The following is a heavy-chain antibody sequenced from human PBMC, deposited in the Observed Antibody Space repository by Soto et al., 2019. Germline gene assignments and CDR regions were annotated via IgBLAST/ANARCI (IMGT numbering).Heavy chain of an antibody. J-gene: IGHJ6*02. D-gene: IGHD6-6*01. CDR1: GGTFSSYA. Sequence: QVQLVQSGAEVKKPGSSVKVSRKASGGTFSSYAISWVRQAPGQGLEWMGGIIPIFGTANYAQKFQGRVTITADESTSTAYMELSSLRSEDTAVYYCARGRDSSSRTYYGMDVWGQGTTVTVSS. CDR3: ARGRDSSSRTYYGMDV. V-gene: IGHV1-69*01. CDR2: IIPIFGTA.